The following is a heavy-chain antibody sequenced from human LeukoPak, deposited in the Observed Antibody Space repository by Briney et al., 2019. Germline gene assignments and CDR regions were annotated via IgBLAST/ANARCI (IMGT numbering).Heavy chain of an antibody. D-gene: IGHD6-13*01. CDR1: GFTFTSYW. V-gene: IGHV5-51*01. J-gene: IGHJ3*02. CDR3: ARLPSIATPGNAFDI. CDR2: IYPGDSDT. Sequence: GGSLRLSCAASGFTFTSYWIGWVRQIPGKGLEWMGIIYPGDSDTRYSPSFQGQVTISVDKSISTAYLQWSSLKASDTAMYYCARLPSIATPGNAFDIWGQGTMVTVSS.